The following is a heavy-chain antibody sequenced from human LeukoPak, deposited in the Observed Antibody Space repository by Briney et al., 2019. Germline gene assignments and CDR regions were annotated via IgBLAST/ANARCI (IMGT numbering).Heavy chain of an antibody. CDR2: ISGSGGST. D-gene: IGHD3-22*01. CDR1: GFTFSSYA. CDR3: AKHYDSSGYFDY. J-gene: IGHJ4*02. V-gene: IGHV3-23*01. Sequence: QPGGSLRLSCAASGFTFSSYAMSWVRQAPGKGLEWVSAISGSGGSTYYADFVKGRFTISRDNSKNTLYLQMNSLRAEDTAVYYCAKHYDSSGYFDYWGQGTLVTVSS.